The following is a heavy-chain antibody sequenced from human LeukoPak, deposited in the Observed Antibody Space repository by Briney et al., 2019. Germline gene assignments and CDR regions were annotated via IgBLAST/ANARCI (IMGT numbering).Heavy chain of an antibody. CDR1: GGSFSGYY. Sequence: SETLSLTCAVYGGSFSGYYWSWIRQPPGKGLEWIGEINHSGSTNYNPSLKSRVTISVDTSKNQFFLKLSSVTAADTAVYYCARGRPIVGAIPVRFDYWGQGTLVTVSS. CDR3: ARGRPIVGAIPVRFDY. J-gene: IGHJ4*02. V-gene: IGHV4-34*01. D-gene: IGHD1-26*01. CDR2: INHSGST.